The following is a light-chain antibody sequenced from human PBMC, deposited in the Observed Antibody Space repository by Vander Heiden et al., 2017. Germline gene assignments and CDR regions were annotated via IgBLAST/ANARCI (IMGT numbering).Light chain of an antibody. Sequence: QSVLTQQPTASGTPGQRVTLSCSGSSSNIGSNPVNWYQQLPGTAPKLLIYGNNQRPSGIPDRFSGSKSGTSASLAISGLQSEDEADYYCAAWDDSLNGWVFGGGTKLTVL. J-gene: IGLJ3*02. CDR1: SSNIGSNP. CDR3: AAWDDSLNGWV. CDR2: GNN. V-gene: IGLV1-44*01.